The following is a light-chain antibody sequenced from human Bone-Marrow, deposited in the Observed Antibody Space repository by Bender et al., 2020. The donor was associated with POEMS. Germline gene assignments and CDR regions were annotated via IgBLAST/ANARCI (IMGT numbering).Light chain of an antibody. CDR3: VAWDDTLNGWV. Sequence: QSVLTQPPSASATPGQRVTISCTRSSSNIGAGYDVHWYQQLPGTAPKLIIYNSDQRPSGVPDRFSGSMSGTSASLAISGLHSEDEADYYCVAWDDTLNGWVFGGGTKLTVL. V-gene: IGLV1-44*01. CDR2: NSD. J-gene: IGLJ2*01. CDR1: SSNIGAGYD.